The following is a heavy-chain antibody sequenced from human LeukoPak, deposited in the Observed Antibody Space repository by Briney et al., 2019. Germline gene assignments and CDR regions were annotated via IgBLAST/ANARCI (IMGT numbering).Heavy chain of an antibody. J-gene: IGHJ4*02. CDR2: ISSSSSYI. V-gene: IGHV3-21*01. D-gene: IGHD2-15*01. CDR3: ARRPTLRPFDY. CDR1: GFTFSSYS. Sequence: GGSLRLSCAASGFTFSSYSMNWVRQAPGKGLEWVSSISSSSSYIYYADSVKGRFTISRDNAKNSLYLQMNSLRAEDTAVYYCARRPTLRPFDYWGQGTLVTVSS.